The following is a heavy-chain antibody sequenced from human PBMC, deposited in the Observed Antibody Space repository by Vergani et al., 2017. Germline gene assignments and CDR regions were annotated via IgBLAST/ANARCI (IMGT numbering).Heavy chain of an antibody. J-gene: IGHJ6*02. CDR1: GFTFGSYS. CDR2: ISSSGNYV. CDR3: ARDQGSGTNRNHYGLDV. Sequence: EEHLVESGGGLGKPGGSLRRSCVASGFTFGSYSVNWVRQAPGRGLEWVSSISSSGNYVYYADSVKGRFSISRDNAKNLLSLQMNSLRADDTAVYYCARDQGSGTNRNHYGLDVWGQGTTVTVSS. D-gene: IGHD3-10*01. V-gene: IGHV3-21*06.